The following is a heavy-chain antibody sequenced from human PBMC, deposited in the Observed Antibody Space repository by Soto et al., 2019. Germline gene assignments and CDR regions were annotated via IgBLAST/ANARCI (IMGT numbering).Heavy chain of an antibody. D-gene: IGHD2-15*01. CDR2: ILPIMGSV. V-gene: IGHV1-69*01. CDR3: ARIPPYSLPTSDPLDN. CDR1: GGTFNTYT. J-gene: IGHJ4*02. Sequence: QVQLVQSGSEVKKPGSSVTVSCKASGGTFNTYTFSWVRQAPGQGLEWMGSILPIMGSVNYAHDFRGRLSITADPSTTPAYMELTRLTSHDTALYYCARIPPYSLPTSDPLDNRGQGTLVTVSS.